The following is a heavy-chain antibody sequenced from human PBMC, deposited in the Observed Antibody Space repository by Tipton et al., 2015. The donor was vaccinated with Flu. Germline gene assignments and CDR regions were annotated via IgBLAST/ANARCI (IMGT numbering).Heavy chain of an antibody. CDR3: ARVIPEFVAGLSY. CDR1: GFTFSRYA. J-gene: IGHJ4*02. V-gene: IGHV3-23*01. Sequence: SLRLSCTASGFTFSRYAMSWVRQAPGKGLEWVSAIGGGGATTYFADSVKGRFTISRDNIRDTLYLQMNSLRAEDTVIYYCARVIPEFVAGLSYWGQGTQVSVSS. D-gene: IGHD6-19*01. CDR2: IGGGGATT.